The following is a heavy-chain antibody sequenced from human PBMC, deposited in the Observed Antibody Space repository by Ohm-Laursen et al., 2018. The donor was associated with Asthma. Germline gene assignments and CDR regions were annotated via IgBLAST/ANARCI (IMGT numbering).Heavy chain of an antibody. CDR1: GGSIGSDDYY. CDR3: ARYSSSWFYYYYGMDV. J-gene: IGHJ6*02. Sequence: SQTLSLTCTVSGGSIGSDDYYWSWIRQPPGKGLEWIGYIYHSVSTYYSPSLKSRVAISGDTSKNQFSLKLSSVTAADTAVYYCARYSSSWFYYYYGMDVWGQGTTVTVSS. CDR2: IYHSVST. D-gene: IGHD6-13*01. V-gene: IGHV4-30-4*01.